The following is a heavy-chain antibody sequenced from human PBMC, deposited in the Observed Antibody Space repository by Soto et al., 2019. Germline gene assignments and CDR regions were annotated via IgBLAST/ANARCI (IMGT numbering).Heavy chain of an antibody. J-gene: IGHJ4*02. D-gene: IGHD3-22*01. CDR3: AKEADSSGYWGY. Sequence: PGGSLRLSCAASGFTFSSYAMSWVRQAPGKGLEWVSVISGSGGSTHYADSVKGRSTISRDNSKNTLYLQVNSLRAEDTAVYYCAKEADSSGYWGYWGQGTLVTVSS. V-gene: IGHV3-23*01. CDR1: GFTFSSYA. CDR2: ISGSGGST.